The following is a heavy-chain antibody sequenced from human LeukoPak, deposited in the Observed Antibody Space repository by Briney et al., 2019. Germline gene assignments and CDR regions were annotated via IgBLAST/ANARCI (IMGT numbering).Heavy chain of an antibody. CDR1: GGSFSGYY. J-gene: IGHJ4*02. Sequence: SETLSLTCAVYGGSFSGYYWSWIRQPPGKGLEWIGEINHSRSTNYNPSLKSRVTISVDTSKNRFSLKLSSVTAADTAVYYCVRATPSSDYWGQGTLVTVSS. V-gene: IGHV4-34*01. CDR3: VRATPSSDY. CDR2: INHSRST.